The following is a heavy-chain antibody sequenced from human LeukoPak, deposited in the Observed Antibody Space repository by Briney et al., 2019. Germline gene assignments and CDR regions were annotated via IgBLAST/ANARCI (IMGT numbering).Heavy chain of an antibody. CDR3: ARGMGIAAVLYYYGMDV. J-gene: IGHJ6*02. CDR2: IYYSGST. CDR1: GGSISSYY. V-gene: IGHV4-59*12. D-gene: IGHD6-13*01. Sequence: SETLSLTCTVSGGSISSYYWSWIRQPPGKGLEWIGYIYYSGSTNYNPSLKSRVTISVDTSKNQFSLKLSSVTAADTAVYYCARGMGIAAVLYYYGMDVWGQGTTVTVSS.